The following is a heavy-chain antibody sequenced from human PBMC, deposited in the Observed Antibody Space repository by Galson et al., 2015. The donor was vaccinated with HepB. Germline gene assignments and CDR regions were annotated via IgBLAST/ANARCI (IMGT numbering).Heavy chain of an antibody. D-gene: IGHD4-23*01. Sequence: SLRLSWAASGFTFSSYGMPWVRQAPGQGLEWVAVISYDGSNKYYAHSVKGRFTISRDNSKNTLYLQMNSLRAEDTAVYYCATIPGGVYGGKTPSLFDYWGQGTLVTVSS. CDR2: ISYDGSNK. V-gene: IGHV3-30*03. CDR1: GFTFSSYG. CDR3: ATIPGGVYGGKTPSLFDY. J-gene: IGHJ4*02.